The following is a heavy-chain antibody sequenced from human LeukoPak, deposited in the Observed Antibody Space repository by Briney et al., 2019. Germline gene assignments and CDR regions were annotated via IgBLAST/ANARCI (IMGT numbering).Heavy chain of an antibody. CDR2: IYYSGST. CDR1: GGSISSYY. D-gene: IGHD1-20*01. Sequence: SETLFLTCTVSGGSISSYYWSWIRQPPGKGLEWIGYIYYSGSTNYNPSLKSRVTISVDTSKNQFSLKLSSVTTADTAVYYCARRTITGTTIDYWGQGTLVTVSS. V-gene: IGHV4-59*01. CDR3: ARRTITGTTIDY. J-gene: IGHJ4*02.